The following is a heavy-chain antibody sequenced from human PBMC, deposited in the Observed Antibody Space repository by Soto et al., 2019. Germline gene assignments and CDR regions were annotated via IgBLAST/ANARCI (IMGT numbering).Heavy chain of an antibody. CDR1: GYTFTGYY. CDR3: ARAGPHYYDSSGYEFPNWFDP. CDR2: INPNSGGT. D-gene: IGHD3-22*01. Sequence: TSVKVSCKASGYTFTGYYMHWVRQAPGQGLEWMGWINPNSGGTNYAQKFQGWVTMTRDTSISTAYMELSRLRSDDTAVYYCARAGPHYYDSSGYEFPNWFDPWGQGTLVTVSS. V-gene: IGHV1-2*04. J-gene: IGHJ5*02.